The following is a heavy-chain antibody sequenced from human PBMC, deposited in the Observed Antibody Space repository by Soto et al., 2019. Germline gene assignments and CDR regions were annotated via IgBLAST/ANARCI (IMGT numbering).Heavy chain of an antibody. D-gene: IGHD2-15*01. J-gene: IGHJ6*03. CDR2: IYPGDSDT. Sequence: PGESLKISCKGSGYSFTSYWIGWVRQMPGKGLEWMGIIYPGDSDTRYSPSFQGQVTISADKSISTAYLQWSSLKASDTAMYYCARIVVVAATDYYYYMDVWGKGTTVTVSS. V-gene: IGHV5-51*01. CDR3: ARIVVVAATDYYYYMDV. CDR1: GYSFTSYW.